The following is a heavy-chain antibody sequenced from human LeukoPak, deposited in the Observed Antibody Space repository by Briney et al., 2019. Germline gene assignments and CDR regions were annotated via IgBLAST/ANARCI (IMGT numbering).Heavy chain of an antibody. CDR1: GYTFTSYA. V-gene: IGHV1-3*01. Sequence: ASVKVSCKASGYTFTSYAMHWVRQAPGQRLEWMGWINAGNGNTKYSQKFQGRVTITRDTSASTAYMELSRLRSDDTAVYYCARAHSYEVPFDYWGQGTLVTVSS. J-gene: IGHJ4*02. CDR3: ARAHSYEVPFDY. CDR2: INAGNGNT. D-gene: IGHD5-18*01.